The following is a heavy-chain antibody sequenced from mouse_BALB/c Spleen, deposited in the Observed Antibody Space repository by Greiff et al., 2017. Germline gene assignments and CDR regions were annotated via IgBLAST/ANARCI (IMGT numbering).Heavy chain of an antibody. V-gene: IGHV5-4*02. CDR1: GFTFSDYY. CDR3: ARDICYGYDRLAY. Sequence: EVMLVESGGGLVKPGGSLKLSCAASGFTFSDYYMYWVRQTPEKRLEWVATISDGGSYTYYPDSVKGRFTISRDNAENNLYLQMSSLKSEDTAMYYCARDICYGYDRLAYWGPGTLVTVSA. CDR2: ISDGGSYT. D-gene: IGHD2-2*01. J-gene: IGHJ3*01.